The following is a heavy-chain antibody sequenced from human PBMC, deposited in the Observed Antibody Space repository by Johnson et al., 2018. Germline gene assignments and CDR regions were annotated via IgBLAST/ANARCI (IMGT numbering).Heavy chain of an antibody. CDR1: GFTFSSYS. CDR2: ISSSSSYI. CDR3: ARGGTSSGWYNAFDI. D-gene: IGHD6-19*01. Sequence: VQLVESGGGLVKPGGSLRLSCAASGFTFSSYSMNWVRQATGKGLEWVSSISSSSSYIYYADSVKGRFTISRDNAKNSLYLQMNSLRAEDTAGYYCARGGTSSGWYNAFDIWGQGTMVTVSS. J-gene: IGHJ3*02. V-gene: IGHV3-21*01.